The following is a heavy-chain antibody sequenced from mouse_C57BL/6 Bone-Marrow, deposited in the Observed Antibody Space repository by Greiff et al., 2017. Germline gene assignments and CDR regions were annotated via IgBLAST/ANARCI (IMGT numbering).Heavy chain of an antibody. D-gene: IGHD1-1*01. J-gene: IGHJ3*01. V-gene: IGHV1-52*01. CDR3: ARVIYYYGSSFSPFAY. CDR2: IDPSDSET. Sequence: VQLQQPGAELVRPGSSVKLSCKASGYTFTSYWMHWVKQRPIQGLEWIGNIDPSDSETHYNQKFKDKATLTVDKSSSTAYMQLSSLTSEDSAVYYCARVIYYYGSSFSPFAYWGQGTLVTVSA. CDR1: GYTFTSYW.